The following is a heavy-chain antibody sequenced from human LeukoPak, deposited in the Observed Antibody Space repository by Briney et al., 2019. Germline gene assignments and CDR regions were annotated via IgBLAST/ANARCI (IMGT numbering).Heavy chain of an antibody. CDR1: GGSISSGAYY. CDR3: ARAWDGGLYDY. J-gene: IGHJ4*02. D-gene: IGHD1-26*01. Sequence: SETLSLTCTFSGGSISSGAYYWSWVRQPPGKGREWIGYIYHSGSTYYNPSLKSRVTISVDRSKNHFSLKLSSVTAADTAVYYCARAWDGGLYDYWGQGTLVTVSS. V-gene: IGHV4-30-2*01. CDR2: IYHSGST.